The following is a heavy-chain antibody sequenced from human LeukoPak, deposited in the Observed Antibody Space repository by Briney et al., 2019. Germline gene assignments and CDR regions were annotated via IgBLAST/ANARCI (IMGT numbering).Heavy chain of an antibody. J-gene: IGHJ1*01. V-gene: IGHV3-23*01. CDR3: AKTIAAAGRGYFQH. CDR2: ISGSGGST. Sequence: GGSLRLSCAASGFTFSSYAMSWVRQAPGKGLEWVSAISGSGGSTYYADSVKGRFTISRDNPKNTLYLQMNSLRAEDTAVYYCAKTIAAAGRGYFQHWGQGTLVTVSS. D-gene: IGHD6-13*01. CDR1: GFTFSSYA.